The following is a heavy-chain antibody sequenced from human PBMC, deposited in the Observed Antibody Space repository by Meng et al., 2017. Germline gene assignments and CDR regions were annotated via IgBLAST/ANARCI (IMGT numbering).Heavy chain of an antibody. Sequence: GQLVLSGDEVKKPGSSVKVSCKASGGTFSSYAISWVRQAPGQGLEWMGGIIPIFGTANYAQKFQGRVTITADKSTSTAYMELSSLRSEDTAVYYCHSGWYQAGDDYWGQGTLVTVSS. CDR3: HSGWYQAGDDY. CDR1: GGTFSSYA. J-gene: IGHJ4*02. D-gene: IGHD6-19*01. V-gene: IGHV1-69*06. CDR2: IIPIFGTA.